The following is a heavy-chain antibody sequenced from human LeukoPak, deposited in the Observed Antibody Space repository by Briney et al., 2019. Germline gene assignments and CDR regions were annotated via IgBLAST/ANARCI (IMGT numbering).Heavy chain of an antibody. Sequence: GRSLRLSCAASGFTFSSYGMHWVRQAPGKGLEWVAVIWYDGSNKYYADSVKGRFTISRDNSKNTLYLQMNSLRAEDTAVYYCARDKEAVAVYYFDYWGQRTLVTVSS. V-gene: IGHV3-33*01. CDR3: ARDKEAVAVYYFDY. D-gene: IGHD6-19*01. J-gene: IGHJ4*02. CDR1: GFTFSSYG. CDR2: IWYDGSNK.